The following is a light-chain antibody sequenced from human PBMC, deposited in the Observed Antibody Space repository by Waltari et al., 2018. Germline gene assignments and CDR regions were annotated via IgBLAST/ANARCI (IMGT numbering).Light chain of an antibody. CDR1: SSDVGGYNY. CDR3: SSYAGSNKNV. CDR2: EVS. Sequence: QSALTQPPSASGSPGQSVTISCTGHSSDVGGYNYVSWYQQHPGKAPKLMIYEVSKRPSGVPDRFSGSKSGNTASLTVSGLQAEDEADYYCSSYAGSNKNVFGTGTKVTVL. J-gene: IGLJ1*01. V-gene: IGLV2-8*01.